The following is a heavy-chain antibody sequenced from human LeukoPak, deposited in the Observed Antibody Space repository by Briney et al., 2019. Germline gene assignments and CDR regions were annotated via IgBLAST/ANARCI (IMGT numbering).Heavy chain of an antibody. CDR3: ARDMVRGVITPSDAFDI. V-gene: IGHV1-18*01. CDR2: ISAYNGNT. Sequence: GASVKVSCKASGYTFTSYGISWVRQAPGQGLEWVGWISAYNGNTNYAQKLQGRVTMTTDTSTSTAYMELRSLRSDDTAVYYCARDMVRGVITPSDAFDIWGQGTMATVSS. CDR1: GYTFTSYG. D-gene: IGHD3-10*01. J-gene: IGHJ3*02.